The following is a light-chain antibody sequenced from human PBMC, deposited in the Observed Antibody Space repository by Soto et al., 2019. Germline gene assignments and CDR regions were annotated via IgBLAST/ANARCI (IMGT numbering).Light chain of an antibody. CDR1: QSVRNSY. V-gene: IGKV3-20*01. Sequence: EILLTQSPGTLSLSPGERATLSCRASQSVRNSYLAWYQQKPGQAPRLLIYGASGRATGIPDRFSGSGSGTDFTLTISRLEPEDFAVYYCQQYNNWPPCTFGQGTKVEIK. CDR3: QQYNNWPPCT. J-gene: IGKJ1*01. CDR2: GAS.